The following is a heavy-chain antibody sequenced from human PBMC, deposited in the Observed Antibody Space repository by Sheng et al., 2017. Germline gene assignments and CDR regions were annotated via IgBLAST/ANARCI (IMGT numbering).Heavy chain of an antibody. J-gene: IGHJ4*02. CDR2: IKQDGSEK. V-gene: IGHV3-7*01. D-gene: IGHD5-12*01. Sequence: EVQLVESGGGLVQPGGSLRLSCAASGFTFSSYWMSWVRQAPGKGLEWVANIKQDGSEKYYVDSVKGRFTISRDNAKNSLYLQMNSLRAEDTAVYYCARDGWIGWYYFDYWGQGTLVTVSS. CDR1: GFTFSSYW. CDR3: ARDGWIGWYYFDY.